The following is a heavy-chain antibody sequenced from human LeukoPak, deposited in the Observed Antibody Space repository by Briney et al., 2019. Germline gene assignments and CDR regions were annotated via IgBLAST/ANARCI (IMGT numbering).Heavy chain of an antibody. D-gene: IGHD1-26*01. CDR2: ISSSSYI. Sequence: GGSLRLSCAASGFTFSSYSMNWVRQAPGKGLEWVSSISSSSYIYYADSVKGRFTISRDNAKNSLYLQMNSLRAADTAVYYCAKDQGDYYYYYMDVWGKGTTVTVSS. J-gene: IGHJ6*03. CDR1: GFTFSSYS. CDR3: AKDQGDYYYYYMDV. V-gene: IGHV3-21*01.